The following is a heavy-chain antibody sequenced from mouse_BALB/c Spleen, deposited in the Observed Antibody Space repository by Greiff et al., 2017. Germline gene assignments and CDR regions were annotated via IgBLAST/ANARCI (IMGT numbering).Heavy chain of an antibody. CDR1: GYTFTSYY. J-gene: IGHJ4*01. CDR2: INPSNGGT. V-gene: IGHV1S81*02. Sequence: QVQLQQSGADLVKPGASVKLSCKASGYTFTSYYMYWVKQRPGQGLEWIGEINPSNGGTNFNEKFKSKATLTVDKSSSTAYMQLSSLTSEDSAVYYCARMYGNYDYAMDYWGQGTSVTVSS. CDR3: ARMYGNYDYAMDY. D-gene: IGHD2-10*02.